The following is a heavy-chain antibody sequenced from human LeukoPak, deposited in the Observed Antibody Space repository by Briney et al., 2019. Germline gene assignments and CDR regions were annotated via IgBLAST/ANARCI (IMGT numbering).Heavy chain of an antibody. Sequence: GGSLGLSCAASGFTFSSYGMHWVRQAPGRGLEWVAFIRYDGSNKYYADSVKGRFTISRDNSKNTLYLQMNSLRAEDTAVYYCAKGNLYSSSPYYFDYWGQGTLVTVSS. CDR3: AKGNLYSSSPYYFDY. CDR2: IRYDGSNK. J-gene: IGHJ4*02. CDR1: GFTFSSYG. D-gene: IGHD6-13*01. V-gene: IGHV3-30*02.